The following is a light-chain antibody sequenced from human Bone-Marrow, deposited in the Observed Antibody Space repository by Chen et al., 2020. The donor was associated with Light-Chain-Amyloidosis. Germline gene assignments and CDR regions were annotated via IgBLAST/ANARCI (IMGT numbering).Light chain of an antibody. V-gene: IGLV3-25*03. CDR1: DLPTKY. CDR2: RDN. J-gene: IGLJ2*01. Sequence: SYELTQPPSVSVSPGQTVSITCSGDDLPTKYAYWYQQKPGQASGLVIHRDNVRPSGISERFSGSSTGTTASLTISGVQAEDEADYRCQSADSSGTYEVIFGGGTKLTVL. CDR3: QSADSSGTYEVI.